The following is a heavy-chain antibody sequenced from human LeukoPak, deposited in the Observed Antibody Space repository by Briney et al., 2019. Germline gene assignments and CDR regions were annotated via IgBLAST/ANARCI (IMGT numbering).Heavy chain of an antibody. D-gene: IGHD2-2*02. CDR2: ISYDGSKK. CDR1: GFTFSSYG. CDR3: ARDGYKGLYYFDY. J-gene: IGHJ4*02. Sequence: GGSLRLSCAASGFTFSSYGMHWVRQAPGKGMEWVALISYDGSKKYYADSLQGRVTISRDNSKNTLYLQMETLRPEDTAVYYCARDGYKGLYYFDYWGQGTLVTVSS. V-gene: IGHV3-30*03.